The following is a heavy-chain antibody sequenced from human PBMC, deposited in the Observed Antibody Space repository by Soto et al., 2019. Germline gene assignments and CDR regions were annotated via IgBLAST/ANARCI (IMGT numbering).Heavy chain of an antibody. CDR1: GFTFSSYG. D-gene: IGHD6-19*01. Sequence: GGSLRLSCAASGFTFSSYGMHWVRQAPGKGLEWVAVISYDGSNKYYADSVKGRFTISRDNSKNTLYLQMNSLRAEDTAVYYCAKDGIAVAGTTVYYYYGMDVWGQGTTVSVSS. V-gene: IGHV3-30*18. CDR3: AKDGIAVAGTTVYYYYGMDV. CDR2: ISYDGSNK. J-gene: IGHJ6*02.